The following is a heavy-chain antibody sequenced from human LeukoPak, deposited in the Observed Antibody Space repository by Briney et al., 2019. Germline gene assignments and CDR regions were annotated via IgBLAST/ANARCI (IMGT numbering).Heavy chain of an antibody. D-gene: IGHD6-19*01. CDR3: ASLGNPYSSGWTIDY. J-gene: IGHJ4*02. CDR1: GYTFTGYY. Sequence: ASVKVSCKASGYTFTGYYMHWVRQAPGQRLEWMGWINPNSGGTNYAHKFQGGVTMTRDTSIITAYIELSRLRSDAAAVYYCASLGNPYSSGWTIDYWGQGTLVTVSS. CDR2: INPNSGGT. V-gene: IGHV1-2*07.